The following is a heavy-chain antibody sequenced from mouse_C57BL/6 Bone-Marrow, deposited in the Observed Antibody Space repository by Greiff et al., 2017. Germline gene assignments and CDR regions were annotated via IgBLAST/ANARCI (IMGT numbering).Heavy chain of an antibody. CDR1: GYTFTSYG. CDR2: IYPRRGNT. V-gene: IGHV1-81*01. CDR3: ARSYYYGSSFWFAY. D-gene: IGHD1-1*01. J-gene: IGHJ3*01. Sequence: VQLQQSGPELARPGASVKLSCKASGYTFTSYGISWVKQRTGPGLELIGEIYPRRGNTYYNEKFKGKATLTADQSSSTACMELRSLTYEDSAFYFCARSYYYGSSFWFAYWGQGTLVTVSA.